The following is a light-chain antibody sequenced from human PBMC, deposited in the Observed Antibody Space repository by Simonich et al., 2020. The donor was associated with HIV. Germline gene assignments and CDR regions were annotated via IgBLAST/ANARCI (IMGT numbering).Light chain of an antibody. Sequence: QSALTQPASVSGSPGQSITISCTGTSSDVGAYNYVSWYQKHPGKAPKVMIYEGNKRPSGVSNRCSGSSSGTTASLTISGLQAEDEADYYCCSYAGSSTFWVFGGGTKLTVL. CDR3: CSYAGSSTFWV. V-gene: IGLV2-23*01. J-gene: IGLJ3*02. CDR2: EGN. CDR1: SSDVGAYNY.